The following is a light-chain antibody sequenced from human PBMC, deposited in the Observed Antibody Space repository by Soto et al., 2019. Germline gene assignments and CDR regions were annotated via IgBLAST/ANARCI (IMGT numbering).Light chain of an antibody. J-gene: IGLJ2*01. CDR3: CSYAGGSVV. Sequence: SALTQPASVSGSPGQSITISCTGTSSDVGSYNLVSWYQQHPGKAPKLMIYEATKRPSGVSNRFSGSKSGNTASLTISGLQAEDEADYYCCSYAGGSVVFGGGTKLTVL. CDR2: EAT. CDR1: SSDVGSYNL. V-gene: IGLV2-23*01.